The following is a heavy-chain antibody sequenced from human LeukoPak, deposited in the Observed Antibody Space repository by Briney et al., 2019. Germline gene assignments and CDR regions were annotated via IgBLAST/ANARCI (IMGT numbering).Heavy chain of an antibody. CDR3: AKLSRGYTDYHPYDY. J-gene: IGHJ4*02. CDR2: ISGSGIST. CDR1: GFTFYIFD. Sequence: GGSLRLSCAASGFTFYIFDMTWVRQAPGKGVEWVSAISGSGISTYYADSVKGGFIISRDNSNNTLYLQMNSLTAEHTALYYCAKLSRGYTDYHPYDYWGQGTLVTVSS. D-gene: IGHD4-11*01. V-gene: IGHV3-23*01.